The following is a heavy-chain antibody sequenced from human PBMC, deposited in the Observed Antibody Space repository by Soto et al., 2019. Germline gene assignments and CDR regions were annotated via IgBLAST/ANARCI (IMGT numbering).Heavy chain of an antibody. CDR2: IKNDPKSYIT. J-gene: IGHJ6*02. CDR3: TRHDSNYDFWSGSPPRYGMDV. Sequence: GFLRLSCVASGFRLSDHFMDWVRQAPGKGLEWVGRIKNDPKSYITDYAESVKGRFTISRDDSKNTAYLQMNSLKTEDTAVYYCTRHDSNYDFWSGSPPRYGMDVWGQGTTVTVSS. D-gene: IGHD3-3*01. V-gene: IGHV3-72*01. CDR1: GFRLSDHF.